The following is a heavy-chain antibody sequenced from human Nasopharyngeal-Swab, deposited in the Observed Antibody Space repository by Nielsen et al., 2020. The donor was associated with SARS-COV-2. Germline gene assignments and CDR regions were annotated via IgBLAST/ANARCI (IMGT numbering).Heavy chain of an antibody. J-gene: IGHJ4*02. Sequence: SETLSLTCAVYGGSFSGYYWSWIRQPPGKGLEWIGEINHSGSTNYNPSLTSRVTISVDTSKNQFSLKLSSVTAADTAVYYCARGRRGVWVDYWGQGTLVTVSS. CDR2: INHSGST. CDR3: ARGRRGVWVDY. D-gene: IGHD1-14*01. V-gene: IGHV4-34*01. CDR1: GGSFSGYY.